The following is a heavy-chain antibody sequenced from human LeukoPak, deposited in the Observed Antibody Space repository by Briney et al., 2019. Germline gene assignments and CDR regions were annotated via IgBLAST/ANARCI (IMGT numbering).Heavy chain of an antibody. D-gene: IGHD3-3*01. CDR3: ARTSAVLDYDFWSGYPHYYYYYMDV. V-gene: IGHV4-59*01. CDR1: GGSISSYY. J-gene: IGHJ6*03. CDR2: IYYSGST. Sequence: NPSETLSLTCTVSGGSISSYYWSWIRQPPGKGLEWIGYIYYSGSTNYNPSLKSRVTIPVDTSKNQFSLKLSSVTAADTAVYYCARTSAVLDYDFWSGYPHYYYYYMDVWGKGTTVTVSS.